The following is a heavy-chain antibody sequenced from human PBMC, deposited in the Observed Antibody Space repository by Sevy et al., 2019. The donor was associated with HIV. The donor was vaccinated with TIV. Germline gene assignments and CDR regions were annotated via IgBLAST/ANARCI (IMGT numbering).Heavy chain of an antibody. V-gene: IGHV3-7*01. D-gene: IGHD6-19*01. CDR2: IKPDGSDK. CDR3: ARLSSPMPDSGWYDFFDH. CDR1: GFTFRTYW. J-gene: IGHJ4*02. Sequence: GGSLRLSCAASGFTFRTYWMSWVRQAPGKGLEWVDNIKPDGSDKNYMDSVKGRFTISRDNAKNSLYLHVSSLRAEDTAVYYCARLSSPMPDSGWYDFFDHWGQGTLVTVSS.